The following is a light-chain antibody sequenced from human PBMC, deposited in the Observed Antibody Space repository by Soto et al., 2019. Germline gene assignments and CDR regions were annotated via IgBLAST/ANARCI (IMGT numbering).Light chain of an antibody. J-gene: IGLJ2*01. CDR2: DVS. V-gene: IGLV2-11*01. CDR3: CSYAGSYTLI. Sequence: QSALTQPRSVSGSPGQSVTISCTGTSSDVGSYNHVSWYQQHPGKAPKFMIYDVSKRPSGVPDRFSGSKSGNTASLTISGLQAEDEADYYCCSYAGSYTLIFGGGTKLTVL. CDR1: SSDVGSYNH.